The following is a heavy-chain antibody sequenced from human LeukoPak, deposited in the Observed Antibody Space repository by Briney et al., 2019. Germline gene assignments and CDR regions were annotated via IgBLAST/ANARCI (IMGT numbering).Heavy chain of an antibody. CDR2: IRYDGSNK. CDR3: ARSPERRYYDFWSGPPEYYMDV. D-gene: IGHD3-3*01. J-gene: IGHJ6*03. Sequence: GGSLRLSCAASGFTFSSYGMHWVRQAPGKGLEWVAFIRYDGSNKYYADSVKGRFTISRDNSKNTLYLQMNSLRAEDTAVYCCARSPERRYYDFWSGPPEYYMDVWGKGTTVTVSS. CDR1: GFTFSSYG. V-gene: IGHV3-30*02.